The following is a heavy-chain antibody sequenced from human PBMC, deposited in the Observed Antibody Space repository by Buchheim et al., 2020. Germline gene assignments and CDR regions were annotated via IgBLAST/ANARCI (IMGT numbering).Heavy chain of an antibody. CDR2: VKSTSAGGTI. CDR1: GFTFHEHW. V-gene: IGHV3-15*01. J-gene: IGHJ4*02. D-gene: IGHD3-9*01. Sequence: EVQLVESGGGLVGPGGSLTLSCATSGFTFHEHWMSWIRQAPGKGLEWIARVKSTSAGGTIDYVTSVKGRFVISRDDSKKMLYLQMNSLKDEDTAVYYCTTEPRYWGQGTL. CDR3: TTEPRY.